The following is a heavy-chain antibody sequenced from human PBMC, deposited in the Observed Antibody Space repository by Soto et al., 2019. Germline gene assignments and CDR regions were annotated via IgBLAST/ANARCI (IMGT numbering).Heavy chain of an antibody. D-gene: IGHD3-3*01. CDR3: TPEGVVLEWLVRGDYYYGMDV. V-gene: IGHV3-15*01. CDR1: GFTFSSYA. CDR2: IKSKTDGGTT. Sequence: GRSLRLSCAASGFTFSSYAMHWVRQAPGKGLEWVGRIKSKTDGGTTDYAAPVKGRLTISRDDSKNTLYLQMNSLQTEDTAVYYCTPEGVVLEWLVRGDYYYGMDVWGQGTTVTVSS. J-gene: IGHJ6*02.